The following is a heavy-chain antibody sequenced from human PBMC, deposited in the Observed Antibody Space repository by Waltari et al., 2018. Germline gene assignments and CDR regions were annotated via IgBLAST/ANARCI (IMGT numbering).Heavy chain of an antibody. D-gene: IGHD2-21*01. J-gene: IGHJ4*02. CDR2: IKGDESEK. Sequence: EVQLVESGGGLVQPGGSLSLSCAASGFIFKNYWMSWVRQAPGKGPEWLANIKGDESEKYYGGSARGRFTISRDNARSLVHLEMNSLRAEDTAVYHCARSVVPIPGESWGQGTLVVVSS. V-gene: IGHV3-7*03. CDR1: GFIFKNYW. CDR3: ARSVVPIPGES.